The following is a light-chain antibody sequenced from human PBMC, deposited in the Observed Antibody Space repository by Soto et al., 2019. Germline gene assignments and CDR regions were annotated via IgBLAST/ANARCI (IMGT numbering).Light chain of an antibody. Sequence: AIQLTQSPSSLSASVGDRVTITCWASQDISTLFAWYQQKPGKAPKLLIYDASSLESGVPSRFSGSGSGADFTLTISSLQPEDFATYYCQQFYDYPLTFGGGTKVEIK. CDR3: QQFYDYPLT. V-gene: IGKV1D-13*01. J-gene: IGKJ4*01. CDR2: DAS. CDR1: QDISTL.